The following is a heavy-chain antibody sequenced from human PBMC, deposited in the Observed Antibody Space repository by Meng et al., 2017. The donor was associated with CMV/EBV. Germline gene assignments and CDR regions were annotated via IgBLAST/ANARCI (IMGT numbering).Heavy chain of an antibody. V-gene: IGHV4-34*01. CDR3: ARVWDSGWDY. Sequence: QWGHGLLKHYETMSPTVAASGGSFSGYYWSWIRQPPGKGLELIGEINHSGSTNYNPSLKSRVTISVDTSKNQFSLKLSSVTAADTAVYYCARVWDSGWDYWGQGTLVTVSS. J-gene: IGHJ4*02. CDR1: GGSFSGYY. D-gene: IGHD3-22*01. CDR2: INHSGST.